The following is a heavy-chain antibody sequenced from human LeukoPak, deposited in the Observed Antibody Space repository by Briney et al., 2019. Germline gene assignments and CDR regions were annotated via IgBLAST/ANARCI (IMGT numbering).Heavy chain of an antibody. CDR2: ISYDGSNK. CDR3: ARDRCSTGWYTCGNYFDY. V-gene: IGHV3-30-3*01. Sequence: PGGSLRLSCAASGFTFSSYAMHWVRQAPGRGLEWVALISYDGSNKYYADSVKGRFTISRDNSKNTLYLQMDSLRAEDTAVYYCARDRCSTGWYTCGNYFDYWGQRALVTVSS. J-gene: IGHJ4*02. CDR1: GFTFSSYA. D-gene: IGHD6-19*01.